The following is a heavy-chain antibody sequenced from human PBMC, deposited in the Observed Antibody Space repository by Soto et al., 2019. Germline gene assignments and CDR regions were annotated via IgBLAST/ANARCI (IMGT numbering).Heavy chain of an antibody. CDR3: ARTYCSGGSCYSGYYYYAMDV. J-gene: IGHJ6*02. CDR1: GGTFSSYA. D-gene: IGHD2-15*01. CDR2: IIPIFGTA. Sequence: ASVKVSCKASGGTFSSYAISWVRQAPGQGLEWMGGIIPIFGTANYAQKFQGRVTITADKSTSTAYMELSSLRSEDTAVYYCARTYCSGGSCYSGYYYYAMDVWGQGTTVTVSS. V-gene: IGHV1-69*06.